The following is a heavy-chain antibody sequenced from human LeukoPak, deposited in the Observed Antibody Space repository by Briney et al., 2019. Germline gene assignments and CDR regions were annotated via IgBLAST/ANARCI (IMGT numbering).Heavy chain of an antibody. D-gene: IGHD3-9*01. CDR3: AREGTFYDRLTTYYTPKNYCDY. CDR1: GGTFSTYS. CDR2: IIPIVRVP. Sequence: SVKVSCKTSGGTFSTYSITWLRQAPGQGLEWMGRIIPIVRVPKYAQKFQGRMTITADKSTTTAFMDLSRLTSEDTAVYYCAREGTFYDRLTTYYTPKNYCDYWGQGTLVTVSS. J-gene: IGHJ4*02. V-gene: IGHV1-69*04.